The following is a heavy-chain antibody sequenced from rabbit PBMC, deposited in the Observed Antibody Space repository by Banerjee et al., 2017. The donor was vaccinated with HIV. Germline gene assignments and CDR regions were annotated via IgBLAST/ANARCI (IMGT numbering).Heavy chain of an antibody. V-gene: IGHV1S45*01. J-gene: IGHJ4*01. D-gene: IGHD2-1*01. CDR1: GFSFSNKYV. CDR2: IFTASAGT. CDR3: ARATMMLVINL. Sequence: QEQLEESGGDLVKPEGSLTLTCTASGFSFSNKYVMCWVRQAPGKGLEWIACIFTASAGTSYANWAKGRFTISKTSSTTVTLQMTSLTAADTATYFCARATMMLVINLWGPGTLVTVS.